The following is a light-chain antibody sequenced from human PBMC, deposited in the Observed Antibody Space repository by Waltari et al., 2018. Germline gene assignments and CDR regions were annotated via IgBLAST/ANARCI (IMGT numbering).Light chain of an antibody. CDR2: GAS. CDR3: QHYVSLPVT. Sequence: EIVLTQSPGTLSLSPGERATLSCRASQSVSRALAWYQQNPGQAPRLLIYGASNRATGIPDRFGGSGSGTDFSRIISRLEPEDFAVYYCQHYVSLPVTFGQGTKVEIK. J-gene: IGKJ1*01. V-gene: IGKV3-20*01. CDR1: QSVSRA.